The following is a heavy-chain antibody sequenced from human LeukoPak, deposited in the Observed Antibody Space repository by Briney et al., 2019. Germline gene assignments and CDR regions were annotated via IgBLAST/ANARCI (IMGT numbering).Heavy chain of an antibody. CDR2: TYSGGRT. CDR3: ARHRWFGVYNWFDP. V-gene: IGHV3-66*02. CDR1: GFTFSSYW. Sequence: GGSLRLSCAASGFTFSSYWMHWVRQVPGKGLEWVSVTYSGGRTYYADSVKGRFTVSRDNSKNTLYLQMNSLRAEDTAVYYCARHRWFGVYNWFDPWGQGTLVTVSS. J-gene: IGHJ5*02. D-gene: IGHD3-10*01.